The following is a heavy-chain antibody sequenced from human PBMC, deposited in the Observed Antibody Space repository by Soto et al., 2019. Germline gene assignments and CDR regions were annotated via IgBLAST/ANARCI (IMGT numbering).Heavy chain of an antibody. D-gene: IGHD6-13*01. J-gene: IGHJ4*02. V-gene: IGHV4-39*01. CDR3: ARVVRSSRWSKGTVDY. CDR2: IYYSGST. CDR1: GGSISSSSYY. Sequence: SETLSLTCTVSGGSISSSSYYWGWIRQPPGKGLEWIGSIYYSGSTYYNPSLKSRVTISVDTSKNQFSVKLSSLTAADTSVYSCARVVRSSRWSKGTVDYWGKGTLVTVDS.